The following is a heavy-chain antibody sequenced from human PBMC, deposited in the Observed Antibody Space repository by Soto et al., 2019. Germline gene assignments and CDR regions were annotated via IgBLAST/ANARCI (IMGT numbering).Heavy chain of an antibody. Sequence: SETLSLTCTVSGGSLSSGSYYWSWIRQPPGKGLEWIGYIYYSGSTNYNPSLKSRVTISVDTSKSQFSLKLSSVTAADTAVYYCARVSIVGGTMVDYWGQGTLVTVSS. J-gene: IGHJ4*02. V-gene: IGHV4-61*01. CDR3: ARVSIVGGTMVDY. CDR1: GGSLSSGSYY. D-gene: IGHD1-26*01. CDR2: IYYSGST.